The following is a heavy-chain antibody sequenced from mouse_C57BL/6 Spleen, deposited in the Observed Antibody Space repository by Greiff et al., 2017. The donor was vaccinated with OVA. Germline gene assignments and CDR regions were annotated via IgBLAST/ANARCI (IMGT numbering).Heavy chain of an antibody. CDR2: IHPNSGST. Sequence: VQLQQPGAELVKPGASVKLSCKASGYTFTSYWMHWVKQRPGQGLEWIGMIHPNSGSTNYNEKFKSKATLTVDKSSSTAYMQLSSLTSEDSAVYYCARRDIYYGNWYFDVWGTGTTVTVSS. J-gene: IGHJ1*03. CDR3: ARRDIYYGNWYFDV. D-gene: IGHD2-1*01. V-gene: IGHV1-64*01. CDR1: GYTFTSYW.